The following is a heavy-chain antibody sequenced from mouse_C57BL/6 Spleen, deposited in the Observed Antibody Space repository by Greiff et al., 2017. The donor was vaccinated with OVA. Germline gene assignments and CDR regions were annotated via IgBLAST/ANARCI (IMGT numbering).Heavy chain of an antibody. CDR1: GFTFTDYS. CDR3: ARDGVLLDY. J-gene: IGHJ2*01. D-gene: IGHD1-1*01. CDR2: IRNKANGYTT. Sequence: EVQVVESGGGLVQPGGSLSLSCAASGFTFTDYSMSWVRQPPGKALEWLGFIRNKANGYTTEYNESVKGRFTISRENSQSILYHQMSALRSEDSATYYCARDGVLLDYWGQGTTLTVSS. V-gene: IGHV7-3*01.